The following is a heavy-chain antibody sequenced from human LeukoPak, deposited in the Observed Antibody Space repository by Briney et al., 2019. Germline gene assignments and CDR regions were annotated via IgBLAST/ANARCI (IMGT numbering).Heavy chain of an antibody. CDR1: GGSISSSSYY. CDR2: IYYSGST. CDR3: ARIKDISEGYFDY. D-gene: IGHD2-15*01. J-gene: IGHJ4*02. Sequence: SETLSLTCTVSGGSISSSSYYWGWIRQPPGKGLEWIGSIYYSGSTNYNPSLKSRVTVSVDTSKNQFSLKLSSVTAADTAVYYCARIKDISEGYFDYWGQGTLVTVSS. V-gene: IGHV4-39*07.